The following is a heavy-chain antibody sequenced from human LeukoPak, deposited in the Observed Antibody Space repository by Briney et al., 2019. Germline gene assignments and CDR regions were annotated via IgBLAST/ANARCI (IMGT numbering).Heavy chain of an antibody. CDR2: ITGSGTST. CDR3: AKRGGVGGAYCQH. D-gene: IGHD6-19*01. CDR1: GFTITRYG. Sequence: GGSLSLSCAASGFTITRYGMSWVRPAPGRGLGWVSTITGSGTSTYYADSVKGRFTTSRDNYKKTLYLQMNILGADDTAVYYCAKRGGVGGAYCQHWGQGTLVTVSS. V-gene: IGHV3-23*01. J-gene: IGHJ1*01.